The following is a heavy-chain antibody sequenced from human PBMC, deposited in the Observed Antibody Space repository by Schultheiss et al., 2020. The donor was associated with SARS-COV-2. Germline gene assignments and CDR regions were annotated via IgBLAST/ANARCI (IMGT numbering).Heavy chain of an antibody. D-gene: IGHD2-15*01. CDR2: INHSGST. CDR3: ARGDILVAVVDY. V-gene: IGHV4-34*01. CDR1: GGSFSGYY. Sequence: SETLSLTCAVYGGSFSGYYWSWIRQPPGKGLEWIGEINHSGSTNYNPSLKSRVTISVDTSKNQFSLKLSSVTAADTAVYYCARGDILVAVVDYWGQGTLVTVSS. J-gene: IGHJ4*02.